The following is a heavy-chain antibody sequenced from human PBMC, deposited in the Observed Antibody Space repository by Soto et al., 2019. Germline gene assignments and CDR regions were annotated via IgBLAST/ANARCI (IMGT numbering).Heavy chain of an antibody. J-gene: IGHJ4*02. CDR2: INHSGST. CDR1: GGSFSGYY. D-gene: IGHD3-16*01. V-gene: IGHV4-34*01. Sequence: SETLSLTCAVYGGSFSGYYWSWIRQPPGKGLEWIGEINHSGSTNYNPSLKGRVTISVDTSKNQFSLKLSSVTAVDTAVYYCARVGGPGYWGQGTLVTVSS. CDR3: ARVGGPGY.